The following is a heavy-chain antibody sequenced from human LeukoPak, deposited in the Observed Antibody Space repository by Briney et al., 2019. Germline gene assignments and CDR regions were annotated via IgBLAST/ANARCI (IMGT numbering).Heavy chain of an antibody. D-gene: IGHD7-27*01. Sequence: SETLSLTCTVSGGSIRSYYWGWIRQPPGKGLEWIGYIYYSGSTNYNPSLKSRVTISVDTSKNQFSLKLSSVTAADTAVYYCARVLGTLYYYYGMDVWGQGTTVTVSS. CDR3: ARVLGTLYYYYGMDV. J-gene: IGHJ6*02. V-gene: IGHV4-59*01. CDR1: GGSIRSYY. CDR2: IYYSGST.